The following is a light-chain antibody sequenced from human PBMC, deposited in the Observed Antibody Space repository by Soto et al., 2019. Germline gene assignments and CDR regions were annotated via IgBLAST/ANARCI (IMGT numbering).Light chain of an antibody. CDR2: GAS. Sequence: EIVMTQSPATLSVSPGERATLSCRASQSVSSNLAWYQQKPGQAPRLLIYGASTRATGIPARFSGSGSGTECTLTISSLQSEDFPVYYCQQYNNWAPETFGQGTKVEIK. CDR3: QQYNNWAPET. V-gene: IGKV3-15*01. CDR1: QSVSSN. J-gene: IGKJ1*01.